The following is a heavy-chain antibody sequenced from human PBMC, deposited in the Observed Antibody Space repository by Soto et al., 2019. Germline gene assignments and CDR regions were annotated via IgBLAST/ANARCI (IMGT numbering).Heavy chain of an antibody. CDR3: ARRGVSTSTFDY. CDR2: IYPRDSDT. V-gene: IGHV5-51*01. CDR1: GYNFAGYW. J-gene: IGHJ4*02. D-gene: IGHD3-3*01. Sequence: PWESLNIWGHGSGYNFAGYWSAGVRQMTGKRLESMGIIYPRDSDTRYRPSFQGQVTISADKSISSAYLQWSSLRASDTAMYYCARRGVSTSTFDYWGQGTPVTVSS.